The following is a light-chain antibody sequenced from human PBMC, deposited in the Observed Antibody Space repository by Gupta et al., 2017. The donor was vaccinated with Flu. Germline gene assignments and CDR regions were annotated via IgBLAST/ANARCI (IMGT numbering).Light chain of an antibody. CDR3: YARDSSLNDWV. CDR2: SKN. V-gene: IGLV10-54*04. CDR1: SNNVGNQG. Sequence: QAGLTQPPSVSKGLRQTDTLPCTGNSNNVGNQGAAWLQQHQGHPPKLIVDSKNNRPSGIPERFSESRSGNTASLTITGAQADDEADYYCYARDSSLNDWVFGGGTKLTVL. J-gene: IGLJ3*02.